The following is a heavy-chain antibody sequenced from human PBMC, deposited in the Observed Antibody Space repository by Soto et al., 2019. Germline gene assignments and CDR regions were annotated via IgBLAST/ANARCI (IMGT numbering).Heavy chain of an antibody. D-gene: IGHD3-3*02. Sequence: SETLSLTCTVSGSSINSSGYYWGWIRQPPGKGLEWIGSMFYGVSTYYNPSHKSRVTVSADTSKNQFSLNLRSVTAADTAVYYCARLPSRHLVDYWGQGTLVTVSS. CDR2: MFYGVST. J-gene: IGHJ4*02. CDR1: GSSINSSGYY. V-gene: IGHV4-39*01. CDR3: ARLPSRHLVDY.